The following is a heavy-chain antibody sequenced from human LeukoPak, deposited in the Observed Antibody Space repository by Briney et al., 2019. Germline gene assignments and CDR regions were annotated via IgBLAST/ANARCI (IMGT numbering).Heavy chain of an antibody. CDR3: ARARGKIAVAGKVIDY. CDR1: GGSISSSSYY. D-gene: IGHD6-19*01. V-gene: IGHV4-39*01. CDR2: VYYNGVT. Sequence: SETLSLTCTVSGGSISSSSYYWGWIRQPPGKGLEWIGSVYYNGVTYYKSSLKSRVTISADASKNQFSLKVRSVAAADTAVYYCARARGKIAVAGKVIDYWGQGTLVTVSS. J-gene: IGHJ4*02.